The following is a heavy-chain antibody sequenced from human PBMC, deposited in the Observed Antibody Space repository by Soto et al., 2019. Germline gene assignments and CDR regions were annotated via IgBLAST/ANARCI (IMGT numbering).Heavy chain of an antibody. CDR1: GYTFTSYY. CDR3: ARDLNPTYYYDSSGYYLDY. CDR2: INPSGGST. J-gene: IGHJ4*02. D-gene: IGHD3-22*01. Sequence: QVQLVQSGAEVKKPGASVKVSCKASGYTFTSYYMHWVRQAPGQGLEWMGIINPSGGSTSYAQKFQGRVTMTRDTSTNTVYMEQSSLRSEDTAVYYCARDLNPTYYYDSSGYYLDYWGQGTLVTVSS. V-gene: IGHV1-46*01.